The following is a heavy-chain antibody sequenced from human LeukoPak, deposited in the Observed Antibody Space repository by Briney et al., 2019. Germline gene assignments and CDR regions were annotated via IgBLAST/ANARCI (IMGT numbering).Heavy chain of an antibody. J-gene: IGHJ4*02. CDR1: GFTFSSYA. CDR3: AKDQGYCSGGSCYSSYDY. CDR2: ISGSGGGT. V-gene: IGHV3-23*01. Sequence: GGSLRLSCAASGFTFSSYAMSWVRQAPGKGLEWVSAISGSGGGTYYADSVKGRFTISRDNSKNTLYLQMNSLRAEDTAVYYCAKDQGYCSGGSCYSSYDYWGQGTLVTVSS. D-gene: IGHD2-15*01.